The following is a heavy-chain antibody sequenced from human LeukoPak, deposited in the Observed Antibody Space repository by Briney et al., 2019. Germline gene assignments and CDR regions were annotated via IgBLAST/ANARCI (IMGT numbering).Heavy chain of an antibody. CDR2: INHSGST. J-gene: IGHJ5*02. D-gene: IGHD2-2*01. V-gene: IGHV4-34*01. CDR3: ARDSTSCNWFDP. Sequence: SEILSLTCAVYGGSFSGYYWSWIRQPPGKGLEWIGEINHSGSTNYNPSPKSRVTISVDTSKNQFSLKLSSVTAADTAVYYCARDSTSCNWFDPWGQGTLVTVSS. CDR1: GGSFSGYY.